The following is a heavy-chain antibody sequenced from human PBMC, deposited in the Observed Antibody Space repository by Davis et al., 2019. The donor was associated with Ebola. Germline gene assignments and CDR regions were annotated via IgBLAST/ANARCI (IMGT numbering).Heavy chain of an antibody. J-gene: IGHJ5*02. CDR3: ARANTAMVTGWFDP. V-gene: IGHV4-30-2*01. D-gene: IGHD5-18*01. CDR1: GGSTSSGGYS. CDR2: ISHSGHT. Sequence: LRLSCAVSGGSTSSGGYSWSWIRQPPGKGLEWIGDISHSGHTYYNPSLRSRLTISVDTSKNHFSLKLSSVTAADTAVYYCARANTAMVTGWFDPWGQGTLVTVSS.